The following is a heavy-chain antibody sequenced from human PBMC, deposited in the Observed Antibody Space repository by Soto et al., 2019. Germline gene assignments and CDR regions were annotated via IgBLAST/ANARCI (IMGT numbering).Heavy chain of an antibody. D-gene: IGHD2-2*02. CDR2: IYPGDSDT. J-gene: IGHJ3*02. Sequence: PGESLKISCKGSGYSFTSYWIGWVRQMPGKGLEWMGIIYPGDSDTRYSPSFQGQVTISADKSISTAYLQWSSLKASDTAMYYCARHSGYCRSTSCYNAFDIWGQGTMVTVS. CDR3: ARHSGYCRSTSCYNAFDI. V-gene: IGHV5-51*01. CDR1: GYSFTSYW.